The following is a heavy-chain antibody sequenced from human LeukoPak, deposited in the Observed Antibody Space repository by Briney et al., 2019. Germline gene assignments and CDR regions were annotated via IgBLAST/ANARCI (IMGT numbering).Heavy chain of an antibody. V-gene: IGHV3-23*01. J-gene: IGHJ4*01. D-gene: IGHD6-19*01. CDR3: ARRGAGSGGLDY. CDR1: GFSFTLYA. Sequence: PGGSLRLSCAASGFSFTLYAMNWVRQAPGKGLEWVSTIIETGASPYYADSVRGRFTVSRDSSKNMFYLQMNSLRAEDTAIYYCARRGAGSGGLDYWGHGTLVTVSS. CDR2: IIETGASP.